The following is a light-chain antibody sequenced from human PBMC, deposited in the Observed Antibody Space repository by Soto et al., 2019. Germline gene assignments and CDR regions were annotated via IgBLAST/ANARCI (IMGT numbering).Light chain of an antibody. CDR3: CSYAGSSNFVV. V-gene: IGLV2-23*03. J-gene: IGLJ2*01. CDR1: SSDVGSYNL. CDR2: EGS. Sequence: QSVLTQPASVSGSPGQSITISCTGTSSDVGSYNLVSWYQQHPAQAPKLMIYEGSKRPSGVSTRFSGSKSGNTASLTISGLQAEDEADYYCCSYAGSSNFVVFGGGTKLTVL.